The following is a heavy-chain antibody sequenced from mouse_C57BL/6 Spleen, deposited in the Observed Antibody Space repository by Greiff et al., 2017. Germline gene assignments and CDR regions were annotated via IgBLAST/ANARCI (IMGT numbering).Heavy chain of an antibody. CDR3: ARITTVVFPYFDY. CDR2: IYPGSGNT. CDR1: GYSFTSYY. V-gene: IGHV1-66*01. J-gene: IGHJ2*01. D-gene: IGHD1-1*01. Sequence: VQLQQSGPELVKPGASVKISRKASGYSFTSYYIPWVKQRPGQGLEWIGWIYPGSGNTKYNEKFKGKATLTADTSSSTAYMQLSSLTSEDSAVYYCARITTVVFPYFDYWGQGTTLTVSS.